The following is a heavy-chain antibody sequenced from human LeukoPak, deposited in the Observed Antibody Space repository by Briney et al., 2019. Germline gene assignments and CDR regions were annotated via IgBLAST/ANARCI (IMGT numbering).Heavy chain of an antibody. D-gene: IGHD3-3*01. CDR1: GGSISSGSYY. CDR3: ARESSLLRSTDY. V-gene: IGHV4-61*02. CDR2: IYTSGST. Sequence: SETLSLTCTVSGGSISSGSYYWRWLRQPAGRGREWIGRIYTSGSTNYNPSLKSRVIISVDTSKNQFSLKLSSVTAADTAVYYCARESSLLRSTDYWGQGTLVTVSS. J-gene: IGHJ4*02.